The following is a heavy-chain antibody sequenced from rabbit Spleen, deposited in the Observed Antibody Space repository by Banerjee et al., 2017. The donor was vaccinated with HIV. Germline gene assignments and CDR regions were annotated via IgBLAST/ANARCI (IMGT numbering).Heavy chain of an antibody. V-gene: IGHV1S45*01. D-gene: IGHD6-1*01. CDR1: GFSFSSSYY. J-gene: IGHJ3*01. CDR2: IYAGSSGSS. CDR3: ARSSGYGGYNYASNL. Sequence: QEQLEESGGGLVKPGGSLALTCKASGFSFSSSYYMCWVRQAPGKGLEWIACIYAGSSGSSYYASWAKGRFTITRSTSLKTVTLQLNSLTAADTATYFCARSSGYGGYNYASNLWGQGTLVTVS.